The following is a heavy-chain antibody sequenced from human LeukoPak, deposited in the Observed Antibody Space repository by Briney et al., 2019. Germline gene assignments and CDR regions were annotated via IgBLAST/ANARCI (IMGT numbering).Heavy chain of an antibody. J-gene: IGHJ4*02. V-gene: IGHV4-34*01. CDR2: INHSGST. CDR1: GGSFSGYY. D-gene: IGHD3-10*01. CDR3: ARSPFMVRDPDY. Sequence: PSETLSLTCAVYGGSFSGYYWSWIRQPPGKGLEWIGEINHSGSTNYNPSLKSRVTISVDTSKNQFSLKLSSVTAADTAVYYCARSPFMVRDPDYWGQGTLVTVSS.